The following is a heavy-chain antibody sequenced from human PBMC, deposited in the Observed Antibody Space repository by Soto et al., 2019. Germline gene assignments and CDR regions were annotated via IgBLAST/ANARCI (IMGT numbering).Heavy chain of an antibody. CDR1: GFTFSSYG. V-gene: IGHV3-30*18. J-gene: IGHJ6*02. D-gene: IGHD6-19*01. Sequence: QVQLVESGGGVVQPGRSRRLSCAASGFTFSSYGMHWVRQAPGKGLEWVAVISYDGSNKYYADSVKGRLTISRDNSQNTLYLQMNSLKAEDTAVYYCAKDIAVAGSRWGYYYYYGLDVWGQGTTVTVSS. CDR3: AKDIAVAGSRWGYYYYYGLDV. CDR2: ISYDGSNK.